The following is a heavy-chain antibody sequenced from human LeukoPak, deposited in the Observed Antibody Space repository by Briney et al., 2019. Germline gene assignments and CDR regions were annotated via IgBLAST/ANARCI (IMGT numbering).Heavy chain of an antibody. CDR3: ARWLQLTHYFDY. Sequence: PSETLSLTCTVSGGSISSSSYYWGWIRQPPGKGLEWIGSIYYSGSTYYNPSLKSRVTISVDTSKYQFSLKLSSVTAADTAVYYCARWLQLTHYFDYWGQGTLVTVSS. CDR2: IYYSGST. D-gene: IGHD5-24*01. CDR1: GGSISSSSYY. V-gene: IGHV4-39*01. J-gene: IGHJ4*02.